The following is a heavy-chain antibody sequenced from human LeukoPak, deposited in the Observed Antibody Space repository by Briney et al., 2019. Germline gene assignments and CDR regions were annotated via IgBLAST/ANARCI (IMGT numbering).Heavy chain of an antibody. V-gene: IGHV3-48*01. CDR2: ISSSSSTI. Sequence: GGSLRLSCAASGFTFSSYSMNWVRQAPGKGLEWVSYISSSSSTIYYADSVKGRFTISRDNAKNSLYPQMNSLRAEDTAVYYCARMGGLVSIAAAGTPDYWGQGTLVTVSS. CDR1: GFTFSSYS. D-gene: IGHD6-13*01. J-gene: IGHJ4*02. CDR3: ARMGGLVSIAAAGTPDY.